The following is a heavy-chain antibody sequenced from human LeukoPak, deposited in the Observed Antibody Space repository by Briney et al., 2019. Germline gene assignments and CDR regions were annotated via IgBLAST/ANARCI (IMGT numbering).Heavy chain of an antibody. CDR1: GFTFTNYW. J-gene: IGHJ6*03. CDR3: ARDPYSGRYGDYYYYYMDV. V-gene: IGHV3-7*01. Sequence: GGSLRLSCAASGFTFTNYWMSWVRQAPGKGLELVANIKQDRSDKYYVDSVKGRFTISRDNAKSSLYLQMNSLRAEDTAVYYCARDPYSGRYGDYYYYYMDVWGKGTTVTISS. CDR2: IKQDRSDK. D-gene: IGHD1-26*01.